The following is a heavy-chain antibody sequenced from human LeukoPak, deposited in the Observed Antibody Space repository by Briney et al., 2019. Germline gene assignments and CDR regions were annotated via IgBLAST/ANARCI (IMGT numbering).Heavy chain of an antibody. D-gene: IGHD2-2*01. V-gene: IGHV3-9*01. J-gene: IGHJ6*02. CDR2: ISWNSGSI. CDR3: AKAGCSSTCCQVDV. Sequence: GRSLRLSCAASGFTFDDYAMHWVRQAPGKGLEWGSGISWNSGSIGYADSVKGRFTISRDSAKNSLYLQMNSLRAEDTALYYCAKAGCSSTCCQVDVWGQGTTVTVSS. CDR1: GFTFDDYA.